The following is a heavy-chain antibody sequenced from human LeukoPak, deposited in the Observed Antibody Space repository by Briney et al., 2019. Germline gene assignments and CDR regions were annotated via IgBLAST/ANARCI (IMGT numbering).Heavy chain of an antibody. J-gene: IGHJ4*02. CDR2: IRYDGSNK. V-gene: IGHV3-30*02. CDR3: AKDPRPYCGGDCYSSYFDY. D-gene: IGHD2-21*02. Sequence: GGSLRLSCAASGFTFSSYGMHWVRQAPGKGLEWAAFIRYDGSNKYYADSVKGRFTISRDNSKNTLYLQMNSLRAEDTAVYYCAKDPRPYCGGDCYSSYFDYWGQGTLVTVSS. CDR1: GFTFSSYG.